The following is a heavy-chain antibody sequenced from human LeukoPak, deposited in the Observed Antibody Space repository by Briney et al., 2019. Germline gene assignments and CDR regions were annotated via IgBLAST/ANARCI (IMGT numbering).Heavy chain of an antibody. Sequence: ASPKDSCQASGYTFSNYDIAWVPQTPQQGLEWVGWISVHNGNTNYGQKFHDRVTLTTDISTNTAFMDLRSLTSDDTAVYFCARVPHSHFDHWGQGTLLTVSS. V-gene: IGHV1-18*01. CDR2: ISVHNGNT. J-gene: IGHJ4*02. D-gene: IGHD4-11*01. CDR1: GYTFSNYD. CDR3: ARVPHSHFDH.